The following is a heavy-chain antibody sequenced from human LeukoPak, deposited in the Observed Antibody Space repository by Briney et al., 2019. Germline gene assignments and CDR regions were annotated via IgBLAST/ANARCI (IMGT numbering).Heavy chain of an antibody. D-gene: IGHD3-3*01. CDR1: GGSISSSSYC. J-gene: IGHJ4*02. CDR2: IYYSGST. CDR3: ARDPISDFWSGYYDY. V-gene: IGHV4-39*07. Sequence: SETLSLTCTVSGGSISSSSYCWGWIRQPPGKGLEWIGSIYYSGSTYYNPSLKSRVTMSVDTSKNQFSLKLSSVTAADTAVYYCARDPISDFWSGYYDYWGQGTLVTVSS.